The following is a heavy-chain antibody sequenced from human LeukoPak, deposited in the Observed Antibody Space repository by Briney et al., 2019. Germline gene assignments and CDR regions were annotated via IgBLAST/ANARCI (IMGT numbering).Heavy chain of an antibody. CDR1: GGSISSYY. D-gene: IGHD6-19*01. V-gene: IGHV4-59*08. Sequence: SETLSLTCTVSGGSISSYYWSWIRQPPGMGLEWIGYIYYSGSTNYNPSLKSRVTISVDTSKNQFSLKLSSVTAADTAVYYCASHFSSGSMHYGMDVWGQGTTVTVSS. J-gene: IGHJ6*02. CDR2: IYYSGST. CDR3: ASHFSSGSMHYGMDV.